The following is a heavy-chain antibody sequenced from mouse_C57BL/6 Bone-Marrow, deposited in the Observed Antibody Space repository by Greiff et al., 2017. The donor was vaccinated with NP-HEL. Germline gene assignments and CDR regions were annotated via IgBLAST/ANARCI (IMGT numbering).Heavy chain of an antibody. J-gene: IGHJ3*01. CDR3: ARDGGWLLRFAY. Sequence: EVKLVESGGGLVKPGGSLKLSCAASGFTFSSYAMSWVRQTPEKRLEWVATLSDGGSYTYYPDNVKGRFTISRDNAKNNLYLQMSHLKSEDTAMYYCARDGGWLLRFAYWGQGTLVTVSA. V-gene: IGHV5-4*01. D-gene: IGHD2-3*01. CDR2: LSDGGSYT. CDR1: GFTFSSYA.